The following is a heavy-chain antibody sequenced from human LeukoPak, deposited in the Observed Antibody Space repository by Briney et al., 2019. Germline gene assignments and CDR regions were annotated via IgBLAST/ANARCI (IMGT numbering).Heavy chain of an antibody. CDR1: GFTFDDYA. J-gene: IGHJ4*02. D-gene: IGHD3-22*01. CDR2: ISWNSGSI. Sequence: GGSLRLSCAASGFTFDDYAMHGVRQAPGKGLEWVSGISWNSGSIGYADSVKGRFTISRDNAKNSLYLQMNSLRAEDTALYYCAKEGGYYDSSGYYFDYWGQGTLVTVSS. CDR3: AKEGGYYDSSGYYFDY. V-gene: IGHV3-9*01.